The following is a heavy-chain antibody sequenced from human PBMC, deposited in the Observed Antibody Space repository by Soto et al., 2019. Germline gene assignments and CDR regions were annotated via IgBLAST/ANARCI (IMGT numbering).Heavy chain of an antibody. Sequence: ASVKVSCKASGGTFSSYTISWVRQAPGQGLEWMGRIIPILGIANYAQKFQGRVTITADKSTSTAYMELSSLRSEDTAVYYCARSNTGPTDYYYYKDVWGKGTTVTVSS. CDR3: ARSNTGPTDYYYYKDV. CDR1: GGTFSSYT. V-gene: IGHV1-69*02. CDR2: IIPILGIA. D-gene: IGHD1-1*01. J-gene: IGHJ6*03.